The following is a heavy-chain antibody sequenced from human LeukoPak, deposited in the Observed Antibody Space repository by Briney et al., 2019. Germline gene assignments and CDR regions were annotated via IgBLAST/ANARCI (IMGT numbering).Heavy chain of an antibody. V-gene: IGHV3-48*04. D-gene: IGHD2/OR15-2a*01. CDR1: GFTFSSYS. J-gene: IGHJ4*02. CDR2: ISSSSSTI. CDR3: ARARTFTGNYFDY. Sequence: GGSLRLSCAASGFTFSSYSMNWVREAPGQGLEWVSYISSSSSTIYYADSVKGRFTISRDNAKNSLYLQMNSLRAEDTAVYYCARARTFTGNYFDYWGQGTLVTVSS.